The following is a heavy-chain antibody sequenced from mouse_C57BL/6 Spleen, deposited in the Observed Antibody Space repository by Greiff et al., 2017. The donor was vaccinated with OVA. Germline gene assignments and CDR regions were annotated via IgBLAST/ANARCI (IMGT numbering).Heavy chain of an antibody. V-gene: IGHV1-39*01. J-gene: IGHJ3*01. CDR3: ARGEHYYGSSYVAWFAY. CDR1: GYSFTDYN. CDR2: INPNYGTT. D-gene: IGHD1-1*01. Sequence: QLVESRPELVKPGASVKISCKASGYSFTDYNMNWVKQSNGKSLEWIGVINPNYGTTSYNQKFKGKATLTVDQSSSTAYMQLNSLTSEDSAVYYCARGEHYYGSSYVAWFAYWGQGTLVTVSA.